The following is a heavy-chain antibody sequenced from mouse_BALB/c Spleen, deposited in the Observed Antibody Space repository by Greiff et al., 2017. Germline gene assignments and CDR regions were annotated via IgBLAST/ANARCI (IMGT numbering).Heavy chain of an antibody. CDR3: ARDRYDFMDY. CDR2: ISYSGST. V-gene: IGHV3-2*02. J-gene: IGHJ4*01. CDR1: GYSITSDYA. D-gene: IGHD2-14*01. Sequence: EVKLMESGPGLVKPSQSLSLTCTVTGYSITSDYAWNWIRQFPGNKLEWMGYISYSGSTSYNPSLKSRISITRDTSKNQFFLQLNSVTTEDTATYYCARDRYDFMDYWGQGTSVTVSS.